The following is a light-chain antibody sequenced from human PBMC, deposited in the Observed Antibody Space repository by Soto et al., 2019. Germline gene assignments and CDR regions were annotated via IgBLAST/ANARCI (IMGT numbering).Light chain of an antibody. J-gene: IGLJ1*01. CDR3: QSYDSSLSGYV. CDR1: SSNIGAGYD. Sequence: QSVLTQPPSVSGAPGQRVTISCTGSSSNIGAGYDVHWYQQLPGTAPKLLTYGNSNRPSGVPDRFSGSKSGTSASLAITGLQAEDVADYYCQSYDSSLSGYVFGTGTKVTVL. V-gene: IGLV1-40*01. CDR2: GNS.